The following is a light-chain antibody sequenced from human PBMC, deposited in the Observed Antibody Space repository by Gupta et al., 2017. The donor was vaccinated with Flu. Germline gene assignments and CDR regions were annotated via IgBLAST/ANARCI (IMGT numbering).Light chain of an antibody. CDR2: DAS. CDR1: QDISNY. V-gene: IGKV1-33*01. Sequence: DRVTITCQASQDISNYLNWYQQKPGKAPKLLIYDASNLETGVPSRFSGSGSGTDFTFTISSLQPEDIATYYCQQYDNLSYLTFGGGTKVEIK. J-gene: IGKJ4*01. CDR3: QQYDNLSYLT.